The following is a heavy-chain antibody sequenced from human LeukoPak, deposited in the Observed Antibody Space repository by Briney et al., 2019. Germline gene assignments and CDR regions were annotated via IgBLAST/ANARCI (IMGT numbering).Heavy chain of an antibody. Sequence: ASVKVSCKASGYTFTGYYMHWVRQAPGQGLEWMGWINPNSGGTNYAQKFQGRVTMTRDMSTSTVYMELSSLRSEDTAVYYCARQYSRGATDYWGQGTLVIVSS. CDR1: GYTFTGYY. V-gene: IGHV1-2*02. J-gene: IGHJ4*02. CDR2: INPNSGGT. D-gene: IGHD6-6*01. CDR3: ARQYSRGATDY.